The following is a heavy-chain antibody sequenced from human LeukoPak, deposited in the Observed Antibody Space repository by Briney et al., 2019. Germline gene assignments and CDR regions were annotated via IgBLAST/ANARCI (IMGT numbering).Heavy chain of an antibody. J-gene: IGHJ5*02. CDR2: INPNSGGT. V-gene: IGHV1-2*02. Sequence: ASVKVSCKASGYTFTGYYMHWVRQAPGQGLEWMGWINPNSGGTNYAQKFQGRVTMTRDTSISTAYMELSRLRSDDTAVYYCARVTVTTYSYWFDPWGQGTLVTVSS. D-gene: IGHD4-17*01. CDR3: ARVTVTTYSYWFDP. CDR1: GYTFTGYY.